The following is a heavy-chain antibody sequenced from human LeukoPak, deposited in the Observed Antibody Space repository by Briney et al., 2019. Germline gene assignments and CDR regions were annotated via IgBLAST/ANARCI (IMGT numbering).Heavy chain of an antibody. CDR2: ISGSCGST. J-gene: IGHJ3*02. CDR1: GFTFSSYA. CDR3: AKMDFWSSYAFDI. V-gene: IGHV3-23*01. D-gene: IGHD3-3*01. Sequence: PGGSLRLSCAASGFTFSSYAMSWVRQAPGKGLEWVSAISGSCGSTYYSDSSKGRLITIRDNSKNTLYLQMSSLRAEDTAVYYCAKMDFWSSYAFDIWGQGTMVTVSS.